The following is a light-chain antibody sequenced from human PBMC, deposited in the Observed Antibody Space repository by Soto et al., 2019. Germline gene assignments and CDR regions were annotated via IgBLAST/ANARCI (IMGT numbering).Light chain of an antibody. V-gene: IGKV4-1*01. Sequence: DIVMTQSPDSLAVSLGERATINCKPSQSVLYSSNNLNYLAWYQQKPGQPPKLLIYWASTRESGVPDRFSGSGSGTDFTLTISSLQAEDVAVYYCQQYYANPRTFGQGTKLEIK. CDR2: WAS. J-gene: IGKJ2*01. CDR1: QSVLYSSNNLNY. CDR3: QQYYANPRT.